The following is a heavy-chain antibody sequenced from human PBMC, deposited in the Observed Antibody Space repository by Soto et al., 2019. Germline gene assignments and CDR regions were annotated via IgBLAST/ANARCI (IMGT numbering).Heavy chain of an antibody. V-gene: IGHV1-69*01. CDR3: ARGGGVVRGPGGCYSYYGMDV. Sequence: QVQLVQSGAEVKKPGSSVKVSCKASGGTFSSYAISWVRQAPGQGLEWMGGIIPIFGTANYAQKFQGRVTITADESTSTAYMELSSLRSEDTAVYYCARGGGVVRGPGGCYSYYGMDVWGQGTTVTVSS. CDR2: IIPIFGTA. J-gene: IGHJ6*02. D-gene: IGHD3-10*01. CDR1: GGTFSSYA.